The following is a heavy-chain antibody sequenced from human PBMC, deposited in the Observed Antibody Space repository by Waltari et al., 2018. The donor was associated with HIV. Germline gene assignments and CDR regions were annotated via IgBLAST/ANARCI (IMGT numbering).Heavy chain of an antibody. V-gene: IGHV4-34*02. CDR1: GGSFSGYF. J-gene: IGHJ5*02. Sequence: QVQLQQWGAGLLKPSETLSLTCAVYGGSFSGYFWTWIRQPPGKGLEWVGEINHSGSTNYNPSLKSRVTISVDTSKNQFSLKLSSVTAADTAVYYCASINNDHQRSFHWFDPWGQGTLVTVSS. CDR2: INHSGST. D-gene: IGHD3-9*01. CDR3: ASINNDHQRSFHWFDP.